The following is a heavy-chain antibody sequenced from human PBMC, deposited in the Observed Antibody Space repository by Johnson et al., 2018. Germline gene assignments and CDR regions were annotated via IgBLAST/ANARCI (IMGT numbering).Heavy chain of an antibody. J-gene: IGHJ3*02. CDR2: IRSKAYGGTT. Sequence: VQLVESGGGLVKPGRSLRLSCTASGFTFGDYAMSWFRQAPGKGLEWVGFIRSKAYGGTTEYAASVKGRFTISRDDSKSIAYLQMNSLKTEDTAVYYCARDSEGTVTPFVSRLRPNDAFDIWGQGTMVTVSS. V-gene: IGHV3-49*05. CDR1: GFTFGDYA. CDR3: ARDSEGTVTPFVSRLRPNDAFDI. D-gene: IGHD4-17*01.